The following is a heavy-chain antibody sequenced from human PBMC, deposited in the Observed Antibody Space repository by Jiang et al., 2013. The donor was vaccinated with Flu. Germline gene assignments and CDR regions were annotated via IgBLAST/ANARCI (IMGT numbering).Heavy chain of an antibody. CDR1: GYAFTDHY. CDR2: LNPNSGGT. J-gene: IGHJ5*02. CDR3: ARDRRRISGSYWGNWFDP. V-gene: IGHV1-2*02. Sequence: GAEVKKPGASVKVSCKASGYAFTDHYIHWVRQAPGQGPEWMGWLNPNSGGTNYAQKIQGRVTVTRDTSISTAYMELTNLRSDDTALYYCARDRRRISGSYWGNWFDPWGQGTLVTVSS. D-gene: IGHD1-26*01.